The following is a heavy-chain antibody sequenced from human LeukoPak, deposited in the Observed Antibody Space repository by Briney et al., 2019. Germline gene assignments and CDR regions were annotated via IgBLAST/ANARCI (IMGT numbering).Heavy chain of an antibody. Sequence: GGSLRLSCAASGFTFSSYAMSWVRQSPSKGLEWVSSFSGSVSGRGGTTYYADSVKGRFTISRDNAKSSLYLQMNSLRAEDTAVYYCAELGITMIGGVWGKGTTVTISS. J-gene: IGHJ6*04. CDR2: FSGSVSGRGGTT. CDR1: GFTFSSYA. CDR3: AELGITMIGGV. V-gene: IGHV3-23*01. D-gene: IGHD3-10*02.